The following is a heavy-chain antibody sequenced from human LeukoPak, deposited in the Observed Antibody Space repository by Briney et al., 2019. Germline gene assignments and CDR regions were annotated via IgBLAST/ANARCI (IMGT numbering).Heavy chain of an antibody. Sequence: ASVKVSCKASGYTFTSYGISWVRQAPGQGLEWMGWISAYSGNTNYAQKLQGRVTMTTDTSTSTAYMELRSLRSDDTAVYYCASVRDSSGYYRSSYGMDVWGQGTTVTVSS. J-gene: IGHJ6*02. CDR1: GYTFTSYG. D-gene: IGHD3-22*01. CDR2: ISAYSGNT. V-gene: IGHV1-18*01. CDR3: ASVRDSSGYYRSSYGMDV.